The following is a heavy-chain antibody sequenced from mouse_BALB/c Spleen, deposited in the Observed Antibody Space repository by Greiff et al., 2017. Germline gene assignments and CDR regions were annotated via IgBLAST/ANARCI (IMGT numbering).Heavy chain of an antibody. D-gene: IGHD1-1*01. V-gene: IGHV8-12*01. CDR3: AYYGSSYWYFDV. J-gene: IGHJ1*01. CDR2: IYWDDDK. CDR1: GFSLSTSGMG. Sequence: QVTLKESGPGILQPSQTLSLTCSFSGFSLSTSGMGVSWIRQPSGKGLEWLAHIYWDDDKRYNPSLKSRLTISKDTSRNQVFLKITSVDTADTATYYCAYYGSSYWYFDVWGAGTTVTVSS.